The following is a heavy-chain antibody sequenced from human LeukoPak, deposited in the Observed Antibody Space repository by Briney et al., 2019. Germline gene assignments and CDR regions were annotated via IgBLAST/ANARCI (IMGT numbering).Heavy chain of an antibody. CDR2: INHSGST. Sequence: SGTLSLTCAVYGGSFSGYYWSWIRQPPGKGLEGIGEINHSGSTNYNPSLKSRVTISVDTSKNQFSLKLSSVTAADTAVYYCARSLELPSYYFDYWGQGTLVTVSS. CDR1: GGSFSGYY. J-gene: IGHJ4*02. CDR3: ARSLELPSYYFDY. D-gene: IGHD1-7*01. V-gene: IGHV4-34*01.